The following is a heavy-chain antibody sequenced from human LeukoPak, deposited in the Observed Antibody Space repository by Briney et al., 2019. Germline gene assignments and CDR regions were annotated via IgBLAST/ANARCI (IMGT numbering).Heavy chain of an antibody. D-gene: IGHD5-24*01. CDR1: GFTFSAYN. J-gene: IGHJ4*02. V-gene: IGHV3-48*01. CDR3: TRRRGDGYVAD. CDR2: ISSSGGTV. Sequence: GGSLGLSCAASGFTFSAYNMNWARQVPGKGLEWVSFISSSGGTVHYADSVRGRFTISRDNARNSLYLQMDSLRVEDTALYYCTRRRGDGYVADWGQGILVTVSS.